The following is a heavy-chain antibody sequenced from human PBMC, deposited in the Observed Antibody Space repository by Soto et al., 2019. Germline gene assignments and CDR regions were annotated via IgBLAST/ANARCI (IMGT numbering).Heavy chain of an antibody. J-gene: IGHJ4*02. CDR2: IYYSGST. CDR1: GCSISISSYY. V-gene: IGHV4-39*01. Sequence: PSETLSLTCTVSGCSISISSYYWSWIRQPPGKGLEGIGSIYYSGSTYYNPSLKSRITISVDTSKNQFSLKLSSVTAADTAVYYCARHNSRKAVAQIDYWGQGTLVTVSS. CDR3: ARHNSRKAVAQIDY. D-gene: IGHD6-19*01.